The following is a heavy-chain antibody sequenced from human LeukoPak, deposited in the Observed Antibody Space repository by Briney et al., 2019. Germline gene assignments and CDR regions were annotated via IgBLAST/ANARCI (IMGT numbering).Heavy chain of an antibody. CDR1: GGSISSGGYY. D-gene: IGHD2-21*01. V-gene: IGHV4-30-2*01. Sequence: PSETLSLTCTVSGGSISSGGYYWSWIRQPPGKGLEWIGYIYHSGSTYYNPSLKSRVTISVDRSKNQFSLKLSSVTAADTAVYYCASSENDAYCGGDCYAFDIWGQGTMVTVSS. CDR2: IYHSGST. J-gene: IGHJ3*02. CDR3: ASSENDAYCGGDCYAFDI.